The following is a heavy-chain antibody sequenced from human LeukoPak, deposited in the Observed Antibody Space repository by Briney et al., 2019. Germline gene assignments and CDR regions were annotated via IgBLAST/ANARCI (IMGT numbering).Heavy chain of an antibody. CDR1: GGSISTSNYY. CDR3: ARGRWHYYDSSGYSPVDY. CDR2: IFYSGST. D-gene: IGHD3-22*01. Sequence: SETLSLTCTVSGGSISTSNYYWGWIRQPPGKGLEWIGNIFYSGSTYYGPSLKSRLTISLDTSKNQFSLKLSSVTAADTAVYYCARGRWHYYDSSGYSPVDYWGQGTLVTVSS. V-gene: IGHV4-39*07. J-gene: IGHJ4*02.